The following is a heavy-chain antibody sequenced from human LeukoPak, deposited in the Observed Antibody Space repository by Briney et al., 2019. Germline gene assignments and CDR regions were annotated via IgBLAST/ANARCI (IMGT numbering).Heavy chain of an antibody. V-gene: IGHV1-2*02. CDR3: ARHLLVTRTFHYYSGMDV. D-gene: IGHD2-21*02. Sequence: ASVTVSFKASGYTFTDYYMYWVGQARGQGGEGMGWININSGGTNYAQKFQGRVTMTRDTSISTAYMELSRLRSDDTAVYYCARHLLVTRTFHYYSGMDVWGQGTTVTVSS. J-gene: IGHJ6*02. CDR1: GYTFTDYY. CDR2: ININSGGT.